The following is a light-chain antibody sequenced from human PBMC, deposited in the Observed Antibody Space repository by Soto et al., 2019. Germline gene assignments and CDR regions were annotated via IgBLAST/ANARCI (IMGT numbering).Light chain of an antibody. J-gene: IGKJ4*01. CDR2: GAS. Sequence: EIVMTQSPATLSVSPGERATLSCRASQSVSSNLVWYQQKPGQAPRLLIYGASTRATGIPARFSGSGSETEFTLTIGSLQSEDFAVYYCQQYNNWPQLTFGGGTKVEIK. CDR3: QQYNNWPQLT. CDR1: QSVSSN. V-gene: IGKV3-15*01.